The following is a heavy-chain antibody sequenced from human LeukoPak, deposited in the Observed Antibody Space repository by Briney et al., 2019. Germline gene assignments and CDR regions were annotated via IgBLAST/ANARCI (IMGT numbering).Heavy chain of an antibody. CDR1: GGSFSGYY. Sequence: SETLSLTCAVYGGSFSGYYWSWIRQPPGKGLEWIGEINHSGSTNYNPSLKSRVTISVDTSKNQFSLKLSSVTAADTAVYYCARASIVVPAAAFDHWGQGTLVTVSS. J-gene: IGHJ4*02. D-gene: IGHD2-2*01. CDR2: INHSGST. CDR3: ARASIVVPAAAFDH. V-gene: IGHV4-34*01.